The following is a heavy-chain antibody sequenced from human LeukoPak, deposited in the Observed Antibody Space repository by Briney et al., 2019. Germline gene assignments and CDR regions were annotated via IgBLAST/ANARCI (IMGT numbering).Heavy chain of an antibody. D-gene: IGHD3-22*01. CDR3: ARLSDSSGYYYGSWFDP. Sequence: SETLSLTCTVSGGSISSSSYYWGWIRQPPGKGLEWIGSIYYSGSTYYNPSLKSRVTISVDTSKNQFSLKLSSVTAADTAVYYCARLSDSSGYYYGSWFDPWGQGTLVTVSS. CDR2: IYYSGST. J-gene: IGHJ5*02. CDR1: GGSISSSSYY. V-gene: IGHV4-39*01.